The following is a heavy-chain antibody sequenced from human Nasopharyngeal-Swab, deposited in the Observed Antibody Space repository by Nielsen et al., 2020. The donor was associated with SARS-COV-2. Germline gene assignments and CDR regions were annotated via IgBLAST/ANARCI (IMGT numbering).Heavy chain of an antibody. Sequence: VRQAPGKGLEWVSSISSSSSYIYYADSVKGRFTISGDNAKNSLYLQMNSLRAEDTAVYYCARDHPHTAIDYWGQGTLVTVSS. CDR2: ISSSSSYI. V-gene: IGHV3-21*01. CDR3: ARDHPHTAIDY. J-gene: IGHJ4*02. D-gene: IGHD5-18*01.